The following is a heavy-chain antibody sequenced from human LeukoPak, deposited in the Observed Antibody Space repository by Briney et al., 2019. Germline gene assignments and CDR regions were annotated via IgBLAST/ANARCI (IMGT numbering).Heavy chain of an antibody. CDR1: GGSIRSSYYY. Sequence: SETLSLTCTVSGGSIRSSYYYWGWIRQPPGKGLEWIGSIYDGGSTYYNPSLKSRVTISVDTSKNQFSLKLSSVTAADTAVYYCASSTYYYDSSGYYDCAFDIWGQGTMVTVSS. V-gene: IGHV4-39*07. CDR2: IYDGGST. CDR3: ASSTYYYDSSGYYDCAFDI. D-gene: IGHD3-22*01. J-gene: IGHJ3*02.